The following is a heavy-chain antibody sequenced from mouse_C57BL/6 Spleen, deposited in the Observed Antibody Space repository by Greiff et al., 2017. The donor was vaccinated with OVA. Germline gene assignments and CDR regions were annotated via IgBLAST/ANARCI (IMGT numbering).Heavy chain of an antibody. V-gene: IGHV1-69*01. CDR2: IDPSDSYT. D-gene: IGHD2-12*01. Sequence: QVQLQQPGAELVMPGASVKLSCKASGYTFTSYWMHWVKQRPGQGLEWIGEIDPSDSYTNYNQKFKGKSTLTVDKSSSTAYMQLSSLTSEDSAVYYCAGGVYDGFDYWGQGTTLTVSS. CDR1: GYTFTSYW. J-gene: IGHJ2*01. CDR3: AGGVYDGFDY.